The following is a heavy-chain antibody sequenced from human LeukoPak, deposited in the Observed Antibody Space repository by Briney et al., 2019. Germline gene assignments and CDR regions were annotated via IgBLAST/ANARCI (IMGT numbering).Heavy chain of an antibody. CDR2: IYSSGST. D-gene: IGHD3-10*01. Sequence: SETLSLTCTVSGGSISSYYWSWIRQSAGKGLEWIGRIYSSGSTNYNPSLKSRVIMSVDTSKNQFSLKLSSVTAADTAVFYCARDIRFGDAFDIWSQGTMVTVSS. V-gene: IGHV4-4*07. CDR3: ARDIRFGDAFDI. J-gene: IGHJ3*02. CDR1: GGSISSYY.